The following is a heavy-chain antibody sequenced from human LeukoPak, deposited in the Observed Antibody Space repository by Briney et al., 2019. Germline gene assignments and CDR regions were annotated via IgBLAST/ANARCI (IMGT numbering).Heavy chain of an antibody. V-gene: IGHV1-8*01. CDR1: GYTFTSYD. CDR3: ARGEVEMSTNY. CDR2: MNPNRGNT. J-gene: IGHJ4*02. Sequence: ASVKVSRKASGYTFTSYDINWVRQATGQGLEWMGWMNPNRGNTSYAQELQGRVTMTRNTYISTAYMELSSLRSEDTAVYYCARGEVEMSTNYWGQGTLVTVSS. D-gene: IGHD5-24*01.